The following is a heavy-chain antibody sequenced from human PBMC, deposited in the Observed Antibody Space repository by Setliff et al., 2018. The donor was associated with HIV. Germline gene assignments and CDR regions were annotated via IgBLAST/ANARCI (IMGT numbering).Heavy chain of an antibody. CDR2: IDIRTTYI. CDR3: AREWSAFDI. Sequence: GESLRLSCAASGFSFSDYYMHWIRQAPGKGLEWISHIDIRTTYIQYADSAKGRFTISRDNAKNSLYLQMNSLRAEDTAVYYCAREWSAFDIWGQGTMVTVSS. J-gene: IGHJ3*02. V-gene: IGHV3-11*05. CDR1: GFSFSDYY. D-gene: IGHD2-8*01.